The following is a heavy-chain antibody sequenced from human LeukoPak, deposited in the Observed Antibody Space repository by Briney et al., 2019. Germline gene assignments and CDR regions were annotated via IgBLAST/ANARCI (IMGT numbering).Heavy chain of an antibody. CDR2: FDPEDGET. CDR1: GYTLTELS. J-gene: IGHJ4*02. D-gene: IGHD4-17*01. Sequence: ASVKVSCKVSGYTLTELSMHWVRQAPGKGLEWMGGFDPEDGETIYAQKFQGRVTMTGDTSTDTAYMELSSLRSEDTAVYYCATDLYGDYGGRDYWGQGTLVTVSS. CDR3: ATDLYGDYGGRDY. V-gene: IGHV1-24*01.